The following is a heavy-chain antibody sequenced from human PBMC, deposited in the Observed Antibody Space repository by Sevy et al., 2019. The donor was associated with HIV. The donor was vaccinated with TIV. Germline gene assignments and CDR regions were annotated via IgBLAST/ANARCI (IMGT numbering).Heavy chain of an antibody. D-gene: IGHD1-26*01. CDR1: GFSFSYYG. Sequence: GGSLRLSCIGSGFSFSYYGIHWVRQAPGKGLDWVALISHDGINEYYADYVKGRFTISRENSKNTVYLEMNSLRNEDTAIYFCANAYSGSYSHSYLYALDVWGQGTTVTVSS. CDR2: ISHDGINE. J-gene: IGHJ6*02. CDR3: ANAYSGSYSHSYLYALDV. V-gene: IGHV3-30*18.